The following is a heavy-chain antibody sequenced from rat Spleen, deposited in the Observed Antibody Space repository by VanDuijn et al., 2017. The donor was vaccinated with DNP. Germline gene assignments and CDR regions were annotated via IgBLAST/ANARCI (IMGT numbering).Heavy chain of an antibody. V-gene: IGHV5-22*01. D-gene: IGHD1-1*01. Sequence: EVQLVESGGGLVQPGRSLKLSCAASGFTFSDYYMAWVRQAPKKGLEWVASISYEGSSTYYGDSVKGRFTISRDNAKSTLYLQMNSLRSEDTATYYCARHVDTTVVFYFDYWGQGVMVTVSS. CDR2: ISYEGSST. J-gene: IGHJ2*01. CDR1: GFTFSDYY. CDR3: ARHVDTTVVFYFDY.